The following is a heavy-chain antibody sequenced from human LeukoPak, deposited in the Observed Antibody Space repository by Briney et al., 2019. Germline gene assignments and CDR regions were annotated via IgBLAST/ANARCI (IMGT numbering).Heavy chain of an antibody. V-gene: IGHV1-24*01. D-gene: IGHD3-22*01. Sequence: GASVKVSCKVSGYTLTELSMHWVRQAPGKGLEWMGGSDPEDGETIYAQKFQGRVTMTEDTSTDTAYMELSSLRSEDTAVYYCATEVPRYYYDSSGYYYFDYWGQGTLVTVSS. J-gene: IGHJ4*02. CDR1: GYTLTELS. CDR2: SDPEDGET. CDR3: ATEVPRYYYDSSGYYYFDY.